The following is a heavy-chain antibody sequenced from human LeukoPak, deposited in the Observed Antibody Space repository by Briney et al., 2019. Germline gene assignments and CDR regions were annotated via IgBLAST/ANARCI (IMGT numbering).Heavy chain of an antibody. CDR3: ARGPNSYGGSDYYYYMDV. Sequence: SVKVSCKASGGTFSSYAISWVRQAPGQGLEWTGGIIPIFGTANYAQKFQGRVTITADESTSTAYMELSSLRSEDTAVYYCARGPNSYGGSDYYYYMDVWGKGTTVTISS. CDR2: IIPIFGTA. D-gene: IGHD5-18*01. CDR1: GGTFSSYA. J-gene: IGHJ6*03. V-gene: IGHV1-69*13.